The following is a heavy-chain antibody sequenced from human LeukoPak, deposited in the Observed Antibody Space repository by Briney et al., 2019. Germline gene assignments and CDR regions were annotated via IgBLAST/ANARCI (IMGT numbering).Heavy chain of an antibody. J-gene: IGHJ4*02. CDR2: IYYTGST. CDR1: GGSVSSTTYY. Sequence: SETLSLTCSASGGSVSSTTYYWGWIRQPPGKGLEWIGTIYYTGSTYYNPSLKSRVTISVDTSKNQFSLNLRSVTAADTAVYYCARHVHSLSGYSSGWYVDYWGQGTLVTVSS. CDR3: ARHVHSLSGYSSGWYVDY. V-gene: IGHV4-39*01. D-gene: IGHD6-19*01.